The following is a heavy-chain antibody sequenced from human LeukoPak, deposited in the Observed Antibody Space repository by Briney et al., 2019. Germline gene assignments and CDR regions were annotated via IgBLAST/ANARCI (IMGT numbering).Heavy chain of an antibody. V-gene: IGHV3-23*01. CDR1: GFTFRIYA. CDR3: AKNYHDNSAYFSWAFDI. D-gene: IGHD3-22*01. CDR2: ICASGAT. J-gene: IGHJ3*02. Sequence: GGSLRLSCAASGFTFRIYAMAWVRQAPGKGLEWVLAICASGATFYAASLKGWFTISRHNSRNTLYLQMNSLRTEDTAVYYCAKNYHDNSAYFSWAFDIWGEGTMGTLSS.